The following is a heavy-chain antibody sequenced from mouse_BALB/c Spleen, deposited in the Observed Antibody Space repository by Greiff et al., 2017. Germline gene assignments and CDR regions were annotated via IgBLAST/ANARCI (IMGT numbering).Heavy chain of an antibody. Sequence: QVQLQQSGAELVKPGASVKLSCKASGYTFTSYYMYWVKQRPGQGLEWIGEINPSNGGTNFNEKFKSKATLTVDKSSSTAYMQLSSLTSEDSAVYYCTLYDCYYSDYWGQGTTLTVSS. D-gene: IGHD2-3*01. CDR2: INPSNGGT. CDR1: GYTFTSYY. CDR3: TLYDCYYSDY. V-gene: IGHV1S81*02. J-gene: IGHJ2*01.